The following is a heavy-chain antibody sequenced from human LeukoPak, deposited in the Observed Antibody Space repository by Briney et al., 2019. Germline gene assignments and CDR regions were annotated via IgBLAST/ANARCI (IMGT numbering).Heavy chain of an antibody. J-gene: IGHJ5*02. D-gene: IGHD1-26*01. V-gene: IGHV3-48*02. CDR3: ARSGGLGATIYPNWFDL. Sequence: QPGGSLRLSCAASGFTFSSYNMNWVRQAPGKGLEWVSFTGSGSSLIYYADSVKGRFTISRDDAKNSLFLQMNSLRDEDTAVFYCARSGGLGATIYPNWFDLWGQGTLVIVSS. CDR1: GFTFSSYN. CDR2: TGSGSSLI.